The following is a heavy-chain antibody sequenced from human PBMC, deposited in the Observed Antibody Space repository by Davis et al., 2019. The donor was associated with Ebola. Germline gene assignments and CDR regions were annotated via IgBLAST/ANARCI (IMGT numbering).Heavy chain of an antibody. D-gene: IGHD5-24*01. CDR3: TTDQSEEATGP. Sequence: GESLKISCAASGFTFSNAWMSWVRQAPGKGLEWVGRIKSKTDGGTTDYAAPVKGRFTISRDDSKNTLYLQMNSLKTEDTAVNYCTTDQSEEATGPWGQGTLVTVSS. CDR2: IKSKTDGGTT. V-gene: IGHV3-15*01. J-gene: IGHJ5*02. CDR1: GFTFSNAW.